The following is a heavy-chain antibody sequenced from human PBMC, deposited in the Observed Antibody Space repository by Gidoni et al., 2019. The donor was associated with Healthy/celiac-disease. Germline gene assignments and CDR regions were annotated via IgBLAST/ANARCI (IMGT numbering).Heavy chain of an antibody. Sequence: QVQLVESGGGVVQPGRSLRLCCAASGFTFSSYGMHWVRQAPGKGLEWVAVIWYDGSNKYYADSVKGRFTISRDNSKNTLYLQMNILRAEDTAVYYCARDSPFMVRGGMDVWGQGTTVTVSS. CDR3: ARDSPFMVRGGMDV. CDR1: GFTFSSYG. V-gene: IGHV3-33*01. J-gene: IGHJ6*02. D-gene: IGHD3-10*01. CDR2: IWYDGSNK.